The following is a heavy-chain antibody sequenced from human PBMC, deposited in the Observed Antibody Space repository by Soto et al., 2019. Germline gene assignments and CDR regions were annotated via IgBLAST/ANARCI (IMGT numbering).Heavy chain of an antibody. CDR1: GFTFSSYA. CDR2: ISYDGSNK. Sequence: GGSLRLSCAASGFTFSSYAMHWVRQAPGKGLEWVAVISYDGSNKYYADSVKGRFTISRDNSKNTLYLQMNSLRAEDTAVYYCARSKYYAFWSGYHTLYYFDYWGQGTLVTVSS. D-gene: IGHD3-3*01. CDR3: ARSKYYAFWSGYHTLYYFDY. V-gene: IGHV3-30-3*01. J-gene: IGHJ4*02.